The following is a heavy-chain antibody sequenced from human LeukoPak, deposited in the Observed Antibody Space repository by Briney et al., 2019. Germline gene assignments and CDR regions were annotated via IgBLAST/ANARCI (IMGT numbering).Heavy chain of an antibody. CDR1: GFTFNKYE. J-gene: IGHJ4*02. V-gene: IGHV3-48*03. Sequence: GGSLRLSCAASGFTFNKYEMNWVRQSPGKGLEWISYISSRSSTIYYARSVMGRFTISRDNAKNLLYLQMNSLRAEDTAIYYCVRGLLDDYGIDYWGQGALVTVSS. CDR2: ISSRSSTI. D-gene: IGHD4-17*01. CDR3: VRGLLDDYGIDY.